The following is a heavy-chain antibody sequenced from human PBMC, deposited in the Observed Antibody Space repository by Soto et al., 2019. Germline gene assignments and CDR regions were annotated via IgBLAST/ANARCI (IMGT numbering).Heavy chain of an antibody. Sequence: EVQLVESGGGLVKPGGSLRLSCAASGFTFSSYSMNWVRQAPGKGLEWVSSISSSSSYIYYADSVKGRFTISRDNAKNSPYQQMNSLRAEDPAVYYCVWYDSSGPRAYWGQGCLVTVSS. CDR2: ISSSSSYI. CDR3: VWYDSSGPRAY. CDR1: GFTFSSYS. J-gene: IGHJ4*02. D-gene: IGHD6-19*01. V-gene: IGHV3-21*01.